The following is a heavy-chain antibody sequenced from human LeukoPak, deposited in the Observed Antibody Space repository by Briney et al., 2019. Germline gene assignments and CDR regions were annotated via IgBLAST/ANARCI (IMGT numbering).Heavy chain of an antibody. CDR2: ISLDDSDT. J-gene: IGHJ4*02. CDR3: AISISVAGTMAF. V-gene: IGHV5-51*01. Sequence: GESLKISCQGSGYGFTSFWIGWVRQMPGKGLEWMGMISLDDSDTRYSPSFQGQVTITADKSASTAYVQWSSLKASDTAMYYCAISISVAGTMAFWGQGTLVTVSP. D-gene: IGHD6-19*01. CDR1: GYGFTSFW.